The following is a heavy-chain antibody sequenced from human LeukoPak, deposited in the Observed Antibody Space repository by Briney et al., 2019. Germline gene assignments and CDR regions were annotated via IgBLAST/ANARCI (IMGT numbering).Heavy chain of an antibody. CDR3: ARDGLRAYYYYGMDV. CDR2: IYHSGST. Sequence: SETLSLTCTVSGGSISSYYWSWIRQPPGKGLEWIGEIYHSGSTNYNPSLKSRVTISVDKSKNQFSLKLSSVTAADTAVYYCARDGLRAYYYYGMDVWGQGTTVTVSS. CDR1: GGSISSYY. J-gene: IGHJ6*02. V-gene: IGHV4-59*12. D-gene: IGHD5-18*01.